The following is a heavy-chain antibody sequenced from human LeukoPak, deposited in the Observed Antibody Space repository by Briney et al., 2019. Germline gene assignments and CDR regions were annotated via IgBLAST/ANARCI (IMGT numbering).Heavy chain of an antibody. J-gene: IGHJ4*02. CDR2: IIPILGIA. CDR3: ARDPPPRGYSYGYGYEDY. CDR1: GGTFSSYT. Sequence: SVKVSCKASGGTFSSYTISWVRQAPGQGFEWVGRIIPILGIANYAQKFQGRVTITADKSTSTAYMELSSLRSEDTAVYYCARDPPPRGYSYGYGYEDYWGQGTLVTVSS. V-gene: IGHV1-69*04. D-gene: IGHD5-18*01.